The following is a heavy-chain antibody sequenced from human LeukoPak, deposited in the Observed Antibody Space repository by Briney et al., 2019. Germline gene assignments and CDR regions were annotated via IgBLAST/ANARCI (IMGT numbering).Heavy chain of an antibody. CDR2: IYTSGST. D-gene: IGHD6-19*01. CDR1: GGSISSGSYY. CDR3: ARRQGWYQGAPFDY. Sequence: SETLSLTCTVSGGSISSGSYYWSRIRQPAGKGLEWIGRIYTSGSTNYNPSLKSRVTISVDTSKNQFSLKLSSVTAADTAVYYCARRQGWYQGAPFDYWGQGTLVTVSS. J-gene: IGHJ4*02. V-gene: IGHV4-61*02.